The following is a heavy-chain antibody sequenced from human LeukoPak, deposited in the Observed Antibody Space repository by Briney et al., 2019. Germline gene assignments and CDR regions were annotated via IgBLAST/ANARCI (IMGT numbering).Heavy chain of an antibody. J-gene: IGHJ5*02. CDR1: GFTFSSYG. V-gene: IGHV3-30*18. CDR3: AKDQEYFDWLTNWFDP. CDR2: ISHDGSNK. D-gene: IGHD3-9*01. Sequence: GGSLRLSCAASGFTFSSYGMHWVRQAPGKGLEWVAVISHDGSNKYYADSVKGRFTISRDNSKSTLYLQMNSLRAEDTAVYYCAKDQEYFDWLTNWFDPWGQGTLVTVSS.